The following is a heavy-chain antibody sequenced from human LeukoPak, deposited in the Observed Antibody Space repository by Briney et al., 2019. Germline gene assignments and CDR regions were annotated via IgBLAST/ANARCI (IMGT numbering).Heavy chain of an antibody. J-gene: IGHJ5*02. V-gene: IGHV1-2*06. D-gene: IGHD6-13*01. CDR1: GYTFTGYY. Sequence: ASVKVSCKASGYTFTGYYMHWVRQAPGQGLEWMGRINPNSGGTNYAQKFQGGVTMTRDTSTSTAYMELSRLRSDDTAVYYCARDKVAAADGWFDPWGQGTLVTVSS. CDR2: INPNSGGT. CDR3: ARDKVAAADGWFDP.